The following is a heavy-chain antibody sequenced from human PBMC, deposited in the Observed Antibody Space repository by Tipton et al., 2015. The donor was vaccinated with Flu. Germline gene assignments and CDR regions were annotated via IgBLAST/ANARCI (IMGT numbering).Heavy chain of an antibody. CDR2: IYYTGIT. Sequence: SLTCSVYGGSIVSSGHYWVWVRQSPGQGLECLGSIYYTGITYYKPSLKGRLTMAVDTSKNQFSLNLMSVTAADTAVYYCARDRAGEDYDYGMDVWGQGTAVTVS. CDR1: GGSIVSSGHY. D-gene: IGHD4/OR15-4a*01. V-gene: IGHV4-39*07. J-gene: IGHJ6*02. CDR3: ARDRAGEDYDYGMDV.